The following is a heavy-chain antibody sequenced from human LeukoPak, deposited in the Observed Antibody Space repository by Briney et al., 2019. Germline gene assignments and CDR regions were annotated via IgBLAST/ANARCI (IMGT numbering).Heavy chain of an antibody. V-gene: IGHV3-48*03. CDR2: ISSSGSTI. CDR1: GFTFSSYE. J-gene: IGHJ6*02. CDR3: ARCDSSGWTRYYYGMDV. D-gene: IGHD6-19*01. Sequence: PGGSLRLSCAASGFTFSSYEMNWVRQAPGKGLEWVSYISSSGSTIYYADSVKGRFTISRDNAKNSLYLQMNSLRAEDTAVYYCARCDSSGWTRYYYGMDVRGQGTTVTVSS.